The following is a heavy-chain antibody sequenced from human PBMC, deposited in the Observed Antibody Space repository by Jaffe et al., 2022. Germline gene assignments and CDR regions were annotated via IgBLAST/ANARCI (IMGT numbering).Heavy chain of an antibody. J-gene: IGHJ5*02. D-gene: IGHD2-8*01. V-gene: IGHV4-39*01. CDR1: GDSMRTSNYY. CDR2: VFHSGST. Sequence: QLQLQESGPGLVKASETLSLTCTVSGDSMRTSNYYWAWIRQPAGKGLEWIGHVFHSGSTYYNTSLRSRVTISADAPKNQFSLRLASVTAADTAVYYCARRSWKQYTNSFDPWGQGTLVTVSS. CDR3: ARRSWKQYTNSFDP.